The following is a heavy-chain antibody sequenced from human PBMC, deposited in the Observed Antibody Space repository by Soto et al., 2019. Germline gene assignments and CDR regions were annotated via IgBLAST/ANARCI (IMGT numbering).Heavy chain of an antibody. J-gene: IGHJ4*02. CDR3: ARESRYCSGGSCYFLPGIDY. Sequence: QVQLVQSGAEVKKPGSSVKVYCKASGGTFSSYAISWVRQAPGQGLEWMGGIIPIFGTANYAQKFQGRVTITADESTSTAYMDLSSLRSEDTAVYYCARESRYCSGGSCYFLPGIDYWGQGTLVTVSS. D-gene: IGHD2-15*01. CDR1: GGTFSSYA. CDR2: IIPIFGTA. V-gene: IGHV1-69*12.